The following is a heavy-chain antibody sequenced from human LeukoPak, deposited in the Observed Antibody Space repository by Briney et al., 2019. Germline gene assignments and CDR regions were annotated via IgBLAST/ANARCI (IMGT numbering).Heavy chain of an antibody. J-gene: IGHJ5*02. D-gene: IGHD2-2*01. CDR3: ARLGCSSTSCYP. CDR1: GYTFTSYD. Sequence: GASVKVSCKASGYTFTSYDINWVRQATGQELEWMGWMNPNSGNTGYAQKFQGRVTITRNTSISTAYMELSSLRSEDTAMYYCARLGCSSTSCYPWGQGTLVTVSS. V-gene: IGHV1-8*03. CDR2: MNPNSGNT.